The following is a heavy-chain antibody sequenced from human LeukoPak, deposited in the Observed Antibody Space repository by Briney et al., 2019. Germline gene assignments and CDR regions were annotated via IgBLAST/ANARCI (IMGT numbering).Heavy chain of an antibody. CDR1: GFTFSDYY. Sequence: GGSLRLSCAASGFTFSDYYMSWIRQAPGKGLEWVAVISYDGSNKYYADSVKGRFTISRDNSKNTLYLQMNSLRAEDTAVYYCARDSGSSGWYLDYYYGMDVWGQGTTVTVSS. V-gene: IGHV3-30-3*01. D-gene: IGHD6-19*01. CDR3: ARDSGSSGWYLDYYYGMDV. J-gene: IGHJ6*02. CDR2: ISYDGSNK.